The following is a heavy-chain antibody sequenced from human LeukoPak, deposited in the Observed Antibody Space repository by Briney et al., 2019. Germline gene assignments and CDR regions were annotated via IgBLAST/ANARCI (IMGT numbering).Heavy chain of an antibody. CDR2: INTNTGNP. J-gene: IGHJ4*02. D-gene: IGHD3-10*01. CDR3: ARDPTSMVRGVIVGFDY. Sequence: GASVKVSCKASGYTFTGYYMHWVRQAPGQGLEWMGWINTNTGNPTYAQGFTGRFVFSLDTSVSTAYLQISSLKAEDTAVYYCARDPTSMVRGVIVGFDYWGQGTLVTVSS. CDR1: GYTFTGYY. V-gene: IGHV7-4-1*02.